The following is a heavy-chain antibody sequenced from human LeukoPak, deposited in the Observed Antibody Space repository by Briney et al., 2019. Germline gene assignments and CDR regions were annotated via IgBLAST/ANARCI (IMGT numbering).Heavy chain of an antibody. V-gene: IGHV3-11*04. Sequence: PGGSLRLSCTASGFTFSDYYMSWIRQAPGKGLEWVAYISSSGSTIYYADSVKGRFTISRDNAKNSLYLQMNSLRAEDTAVYYCARIVVADDFTVDYWGQGTLVTVSS. J-gene: IGHJ4*02. D-gene: IGHD2-15*01. CDR2: ISSSGSTI. CDR1: GFTFSDYY. CDR3: ARIVVADDFTVDY.